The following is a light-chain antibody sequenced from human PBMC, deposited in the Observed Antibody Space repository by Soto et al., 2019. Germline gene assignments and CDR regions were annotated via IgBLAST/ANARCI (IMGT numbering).Light chain of an antibody. CDR2: AAS. Sequence: DIQLTQSPSFLSASVGDRVTITCRASQGIAGYLAWYQQKPGKAPKLLIYAASTLQSGVTSRFSGSGSGTEFTLTISSLQPVYFATYPCQHLTVSLHTSGPGT. J-gene: IGKJ3*01. V-gene: IGKV1-9*01. CDR3: QHLTVSLHT. CDR1: QGIAGY.